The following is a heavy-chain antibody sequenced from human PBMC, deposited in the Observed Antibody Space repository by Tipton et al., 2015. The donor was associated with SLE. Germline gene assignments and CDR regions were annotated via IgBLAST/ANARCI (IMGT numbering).Heavy chain of an antibody. CDR1: GGSISSYY. J-gene: IGHJ4*02. CDR3: ARLGYDSSGHPLGFDY. V-gene: IGHV4-59*01. D-gene: IGHD3-22*01. CDR2: IYYSGST. Sequence: LRLSCTVSGGSISSYYWSWIRQPPGKGLEWIGYIYYSGSTNYNPSLKSRVTISVDTSKNQFSLKLSSVTAADTAVYYCARLGYDSSGHPLGFDYWGQGTLVTVSS.